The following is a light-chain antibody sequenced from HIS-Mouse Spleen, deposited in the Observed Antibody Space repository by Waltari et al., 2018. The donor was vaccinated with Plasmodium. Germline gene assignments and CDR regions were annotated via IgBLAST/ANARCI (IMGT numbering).Light chain of an antibody. CDR3: MQGTHWHRT. CDR2: KVS. J-gene: IGKJ1*01. CDR1: QSLVHSDGNTH. V-gene: IGKV2-30*02. Sequence: DVVMTQSPLSLPVTLGQPASISCRSSQSLVHSDGNTHLNWFQQRPGQSPRRLIYKVSNRDAGVPDRFRGSGSGTDFTLKISRVEAEDVGVYYCMQGTHWHRTFGQGTKVEIK.